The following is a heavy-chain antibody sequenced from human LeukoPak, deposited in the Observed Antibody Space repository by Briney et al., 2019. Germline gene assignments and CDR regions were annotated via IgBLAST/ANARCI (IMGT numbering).Heavy chain of an antibody. CDR3: ARVDTAMAPEGYYYMDV. V-gene: IGHV4-59*01. Sequence: SETLSLTCTVSGGSISSYYWSWIRQPPGKGLEWIGYIYYRGSTNYNPSLKSRVTISVDTSKNQFSLKLSSVTAADTAVYYCARVDTAMAPEGYYYMDVWGEGTTVTVSS. CDR2: IYYRGST. J-gene: IGHJ6*03. D-gene: IGHD5-18*01. CDR1: GGSISSYY.